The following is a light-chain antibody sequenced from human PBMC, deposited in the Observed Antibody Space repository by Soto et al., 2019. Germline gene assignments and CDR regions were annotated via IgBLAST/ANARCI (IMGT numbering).Light chain of an antibody. CDR2: GVS. V-gene: IGLV2-14*03. CDR1: SSDVGGYNY. CDR3: SSYTTSSTYV. Sequence: QSALTQPASVSGSPGQSITISCTGTSSDVGGYNYVSWYQQYPGKAPKLIIYGVSSRPSGVSNRFSGSKSGNTASLTISGLQAEDEADYYCSSYTTSSTYVFGTGNKLTVL. J-gene: IGLJ1*01.